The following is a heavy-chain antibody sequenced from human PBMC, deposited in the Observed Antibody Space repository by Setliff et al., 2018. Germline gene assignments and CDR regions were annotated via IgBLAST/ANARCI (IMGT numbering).Heavy chain of an antibody. CDR3: AKGGTHESDY. Sequence: GGSLRLSCAASGFTLRTYNMHWVRHAPGKGLEWVSSISSTSYTIYYADSVKGRFTISRDNAKNSLYLQMNSLRVEDTAVYYCAKGGTHESDYWGQGTLVTVSS. D-gene: IGHD3-16*01. CDR2: ISSTSYTI. J-gene: IGHJ4*02. CDR1: GFTLRTYN. V-gene: IGHV3-48*04.